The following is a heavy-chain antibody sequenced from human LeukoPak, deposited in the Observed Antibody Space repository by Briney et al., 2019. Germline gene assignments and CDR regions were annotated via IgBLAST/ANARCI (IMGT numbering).Heavy chain of an antibody. V-gene: IGHV4-4*09. CDR1: GGSISSYY. Sequence: SETLSLTCTVSGGSISSYYWSWIRQPPGKGLEWIGYIYTSGSTNYNPSLKSRVTISVDTSKNQFSLKLSSVTAADTAVYYCAGGLLWFGELSPNFDYWGQGTLVTASS. CDR2: IYTSGST. CDR3: AGGLLWFGELSPNFDY. D-gene: IGHD3-10*01. J-gene: IGHJ4*02.